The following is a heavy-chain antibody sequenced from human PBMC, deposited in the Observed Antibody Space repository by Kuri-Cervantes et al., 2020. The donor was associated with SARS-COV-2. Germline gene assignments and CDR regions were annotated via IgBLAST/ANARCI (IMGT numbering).Heavy chain of an antibody. D-gene: IGHD2-15*01. J-gene: IGHJ6*02. Sequence: GESLKISCAASGFTFSSYSMNWVRQAPGKGLEWVSFISSSSSYIYFADSVKGRFTISRDNAKNSLYLQMNSLRAEDTAVYYCARDPPSTYCSGGSCRTDVWGQGTTVTVSS. CDR1: GFTFSSYS. CDR2: ISSSSSYI. V-gene: IGHV3-21*01. CDR3: ARDPPSTYCSGGSCRTDV.